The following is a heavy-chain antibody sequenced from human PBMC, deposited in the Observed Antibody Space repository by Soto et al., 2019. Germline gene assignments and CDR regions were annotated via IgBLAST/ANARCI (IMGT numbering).Heavy chain of an antibody. CDR2: ISGSGGST. Sequence: GVSLRLSCAASGFTFSSYAMSWVRQAPGKGLEWVSAISGSGGSTYYADSVKGRFTISRDNSKNTLYLQMNSLRAEDTAVYYCAKSPDYDSSGYYPFDPWGQGTLVTVSS. CDR1: GFTFSSYA. V-gene: IGHV3-23*01. J-gene: IGHJ5*02. D-gene: IGHD3-22*01. CDR3: AKSPDYDSSGYYPFDP.